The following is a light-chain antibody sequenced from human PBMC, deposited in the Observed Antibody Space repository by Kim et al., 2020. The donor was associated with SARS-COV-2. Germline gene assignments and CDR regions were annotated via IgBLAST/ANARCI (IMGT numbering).Light chain of an antibody. CDR2: EDN. CDR3: QSYDSSNQGV. Sequence: KKVTIACTGSSGSIASNYVQWYQQRPGGAPTTVIYEDNQRPSGVPDRFSGSIDSSSNSASLTISGLKTEDEADYYCQSYDSSNQGVFGGGTKLTVL. J-gene: IGLJ2*01. CDR1: SGSIASNY. V-gene: IGLV6-57*02.